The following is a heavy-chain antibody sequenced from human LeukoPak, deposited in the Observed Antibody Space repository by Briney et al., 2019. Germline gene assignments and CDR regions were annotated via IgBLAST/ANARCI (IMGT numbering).Heavy chain of an antibody. CDR2: IIPIFGTA. CDR3: ARGGAHWDAFDI. CDR1: GGTFSSYA. D-gene: IGHD1-1*01. Sequence: SVKVSCKASGGTFSSYAISRVRQAPGQGLEWMGGIIPIFGTANYAQKFQGRVTITTDESTSTAYMELSSLRSEDTAVYYCARGGAHWDAFDIWGQGTMVTVSS. V-gene: IGHV1-69*05. J-gene: IGHJ3*02.